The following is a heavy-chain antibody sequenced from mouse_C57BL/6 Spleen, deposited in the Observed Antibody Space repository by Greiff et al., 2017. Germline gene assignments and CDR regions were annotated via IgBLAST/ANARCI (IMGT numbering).Heavy chain of an antibody. V-gene: IGHV1-82*01. J-gene: IGHJ2*01. Sequence: ESGPELVKPGASVKISCKASGYAFSSSWLNWVKQRPGTCLEWIGRIYPGDGDTNYNGKFKGKATLTADQSSSTAYMQLSSLTSDDASVYFCARDYGSSSYFDYWGQGTTLTVSS. CDR3: ARDYGSSSYFDY. D-gene: IGHD1-1*01. CDR2: IYPGDGDT. CDR1: GYAFSSSW.